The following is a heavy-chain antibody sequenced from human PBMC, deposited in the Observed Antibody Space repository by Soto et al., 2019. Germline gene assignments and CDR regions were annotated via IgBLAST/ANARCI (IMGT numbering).Heavy chain of an antibody. J-gene: IGHJ6*03. V-gene: IGHV1-69*02. CDR2: IIPILGIA. CDR1: GGTFSSYT. CDR3: GEDGNNHSYYYYYMDV. Sequence: QVQLVQSGAEVKKPGSSVKVSCKASGGTFSSYTISWVRQAPGQGLEWMGRIIPILGIANYAQKFQGRVMTAADKTTSTDEMELSSMCSENTVLYYWGEDGNNHSYYYYYMDVWGKGTTVTVSS. D-gene: IGHD3-16*01.